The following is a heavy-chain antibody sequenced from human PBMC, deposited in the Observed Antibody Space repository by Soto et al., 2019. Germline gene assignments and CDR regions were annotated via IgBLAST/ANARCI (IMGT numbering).Heavy chain of an antibody. D-gene: IGHD6-19*01. V-gene: IGHV1-2*02. CDR1: GYAFTGYY. CDR3: ARNIAVAGLYYYYGMDV. J-gene: IGHJ6*02. Sequence: ASVKVSCKASGYAFTGYYMHWVRQAPGQGLEWMGWINPNSGGTNYAQKFQGRVTMTRDTSISTAYMELSRLRSDDTAVYYCARNIAVAGLYYYYGMDVWGQGTTVTV. CDR2: INPNSGGT.